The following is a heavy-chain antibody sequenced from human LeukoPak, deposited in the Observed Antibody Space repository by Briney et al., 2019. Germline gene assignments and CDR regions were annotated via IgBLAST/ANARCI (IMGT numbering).Heavy chain of an antibody. Sequence: GASVKVSCKASGYTFTSYGISWVRQAPGQGLEWMGWINTNTGNPTYAQGFTGRFVFSLDTSVSTAYLQISSLKAEDTAVYYCARPSAPLLWFGELSPYYFDYWGQGTLVTVSS. D-gene: IGHD3-10*01. CDR3: ARPSAPLLWFGELSPYYFDY. CDR1: GYTFTSYG. V-gene: IGHV7-4-1*02. J-gene: IGHJ4*02. CDR2: INTNTGNP.